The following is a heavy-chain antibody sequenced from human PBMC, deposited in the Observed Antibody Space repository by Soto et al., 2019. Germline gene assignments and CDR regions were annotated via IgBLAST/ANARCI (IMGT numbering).Heavy chain of an antibody. Sequence: EVQLVESGGGLVQPGGSLRLSCAASGFTVSSNYMSWVRQAPGKGLEWVSVIYSGGTTYYADSVKGRFTISRDNSKNTLYLQMNSLRAEDTGVYYCARNGDSSVYRGGFDPWGQGTLVTVSS. CDR1: GFTVSSNY. J-gene: IGHJ5*02. CDR2: IYSGGTT. D-gene: IGHD3-22*01. CDR3: ARNGDSSVYRGGFDP. V-gene: IGHV3-66*01.